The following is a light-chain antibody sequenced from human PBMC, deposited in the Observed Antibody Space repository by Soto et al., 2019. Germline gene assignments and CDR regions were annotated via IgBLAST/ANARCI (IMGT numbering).Light chain of an antibody. V-gene: IGKV4-1*01. Sequence: DIVMTQSPDSLAVSLGERATINCKSSQSVLYSSNNKNYLAWYQQKPGQPPKLLIYWASTRESGVPDRFSGRGSGTDFTLTISSLQAEDVAVYYCQQYYSTRTFGQGTKVDIK. CDR2: WAS. CDR3: QQYYSTRT. CDR1: QSVLYSSNNKNY. J-gene: IGKJ1*01.